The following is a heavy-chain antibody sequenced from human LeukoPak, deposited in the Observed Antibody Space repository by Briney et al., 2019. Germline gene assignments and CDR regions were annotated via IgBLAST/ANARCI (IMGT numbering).Heavy chain of an antibody. J-gene: IGHJ4*02. CDR1: GYTFTSYY. V-gene: IGHV1-46*01. CDR3: ARDIGQLPLLDY. CDR2: INPSGGST. D-gene: IGHD2-2*01. Sequence: ASVKVSCKASGYTFTSYYMHWVRQAPGQGLEWMGIINPSGGSTSYAQKFQGRVTMTRDTSTSTVYMELSSLGSEDTAVYYCARDIGQLPLLDYWGQGTLVTVSS.